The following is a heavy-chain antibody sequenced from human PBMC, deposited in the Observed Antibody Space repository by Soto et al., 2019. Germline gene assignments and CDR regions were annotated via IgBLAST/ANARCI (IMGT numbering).Heavy chain of an antibody. CDR1: GGSIRSDGSY. J-gene: IGHJ4*02. CDR3: ARRAGNRRGYPIDS. CDR2: IYYSGST. D-gene: IGHD5-18*01. V-gene: IGHV4-31*11. Sequence: QVQLQESGPGLVKPSQTLSLTCAVSGGSIRSDGSYWTWIRPLPGGGLEWIGYIYYSGSTSYNPSLESRASISVDSSENQFSLRLTSVTAADTAVYYCARRAGNRRGYPIDSWGQGTLVTVSS.